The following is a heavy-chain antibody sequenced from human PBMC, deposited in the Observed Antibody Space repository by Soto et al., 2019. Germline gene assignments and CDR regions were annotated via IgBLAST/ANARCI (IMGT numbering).Heavy chain of an antibody. V-gene: IGHV1-18*01. CDR3: AMVDVYVTPSPQDV. J-gene: IGHJ6*02. Sequence: ASVKVSCKTSGYTFTSYGIGWARQAPGHGLEWMGWINTYNGNTNYAQNLQGRVTLTTDTSTSTAYMELRSLRSNDTAIYYCAMVDVYVTPSPQDVWGQGTTVTVSS. CDR1: GYTFTSYG. CDR2: INTYNGNT. D-gene: IGHD3-16*01.